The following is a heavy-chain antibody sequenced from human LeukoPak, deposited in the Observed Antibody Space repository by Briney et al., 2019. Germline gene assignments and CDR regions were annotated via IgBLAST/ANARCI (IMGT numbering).Heavy chain of an antibody. V-gene: IGHV3-73*01. CDR2: IRSKANSYAT. CDR1: GSTFSGSA. CDR3: TSLVGATHYYYYYYMDV. J-gene: IGHJ6*03. D-gene: IGHD1-26*01. Sequence: GGSLKLSCAASGSTFSGSAMHWVRQASGKGLEWVGRIRSKANSYATAYAASVKGRFTISRDDSKNTAYLQMNSLRTEDTAVYYCTSLVGATHYYYYYYMDVWGKGTTVTVSS.